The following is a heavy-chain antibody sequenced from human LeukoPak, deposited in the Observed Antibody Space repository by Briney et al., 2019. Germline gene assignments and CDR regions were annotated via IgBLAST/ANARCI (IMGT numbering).Heavy chain of an antibody. D-gene: IGHD1-26*01. CDR1: GGSVSISSYY. CDR3: ARDSGSYYVVDY. CDR2: IYYSGNT. V-gene: IGHV4-39*07. J-gene: IGHJ4*02. Sequence: KPSETLSLTCTVSGGSVSISSYYWGWIRQPPGTGLEWIGSIYYSGNTYYNPSLKSRVTMSVDTSKNQFSLKLSSVTAADTAVYYCARDSGSYYVVDYWGQGTLVTVSS.